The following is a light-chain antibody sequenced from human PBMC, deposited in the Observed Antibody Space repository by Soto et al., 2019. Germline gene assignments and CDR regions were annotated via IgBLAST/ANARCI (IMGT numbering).Light chain of an antibody. CDR1: QSISTE. V-gene: IGKV3-15*01. J-gene: IGKJ2*01. CDR2: SAS. Sequence: EIAMTQSPATLSVSPGERATLSCRARQSISTELAWYQQIPGQPPSLLIYSASTWATGVPARFTGSGSGSEFTLTISGLQSEDFAIYYCQQDHSWPLTFGPGTRLEIK. CDR3: QQDHSWPLT.